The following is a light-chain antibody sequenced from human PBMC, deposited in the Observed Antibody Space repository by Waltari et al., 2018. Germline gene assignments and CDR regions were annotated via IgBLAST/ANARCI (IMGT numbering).Light chain of an antibody. V-gene: IGKV3-15*01. J-gene: IGKJ1*01. CDR2: DAS. Sequence: EIVMTQSPVTLSVSLGEGVTLSCWASGSISSNLAWYQQKPGQAPRLLIYDASTRATAIPARFSGGGSGTEFTLTITSVQSEDFAIYYCQQYKNWPPWTFGQGTKVEIK. CDR1: GSISSN. CDR3: QQYKNWPPWT.